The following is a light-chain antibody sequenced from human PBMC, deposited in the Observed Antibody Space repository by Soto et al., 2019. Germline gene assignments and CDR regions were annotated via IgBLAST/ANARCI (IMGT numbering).Light chain of an antibody. J-gene: IGKJ4*01. Sequence: DLPLTQSPSFLSASVGDRVTITCRASHGIGSYLGWYQQTPGKAPKLLIYGASTLHSGVPSRFSGSGSGTEFTLTVSSLQPEDVATYYCQQLNTYPAFGGGTKVEI. CDR1: HGIGSY. CDR2: GAS. CDR3: QQLNTYPA. V-gene: IGKV1-9*01.